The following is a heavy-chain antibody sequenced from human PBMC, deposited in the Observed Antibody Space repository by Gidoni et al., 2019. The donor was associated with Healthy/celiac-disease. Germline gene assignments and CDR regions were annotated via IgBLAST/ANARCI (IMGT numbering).Heavy chain of an antibody. V-gene: IGHV4-34*01. D-gene: IGHD6-19*01. CDR3: ASTHALIAVAHPYYFDY. J-gene: IGHJ4*02. CDR1: GGSFSGYY. CDR2: INHSGST. Sequence: QVQLQQWGAGLLKPSETLSLTCAVYGGSFSGYYWSWIRQPPGKGLEWIGEINHSGSTNYNPSLKSRVTISVDTSKNQFSLKLSSVTAADTAVYYCASTHALIAVAHPYYFDYWGQGTLVTVSS.